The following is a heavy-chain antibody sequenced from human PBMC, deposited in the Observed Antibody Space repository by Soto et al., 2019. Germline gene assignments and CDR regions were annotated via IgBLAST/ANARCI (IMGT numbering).Heavy chain of an antibody. CDR2: ISGSGGST. D-gene: IGHD5-12*01. CDR3: AKDLRATTSRGVFDI. CDR1: GFTFSSYA. V-gene: IGHV3-23*01. J-gene: IGHJ3*02. Sequence: PGGSLRLSCAVSGFTFSSYAMSWVRQAPRKGLEWVSGISGSGGSTYYADSVKGRFTISRDNSKNTLYLQMNSLRDEDTAVYYCAKDLRATTSRGVFDIWGQGTMVTVSS.